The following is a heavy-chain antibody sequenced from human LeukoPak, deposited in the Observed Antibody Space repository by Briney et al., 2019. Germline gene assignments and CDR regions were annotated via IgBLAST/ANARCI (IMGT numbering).Heavy chain of an antibody. CDR3: ARTVSPLFPSHEDNYYYYMDV. CDR2: INHSGST. D-gene: IGHD2/OR15-2a*01. J-gene: IGHJ6*03. Sequence: PSETLSLTCAVYGGSFSGCYWSWIRQPPGKGLEWIGEINHSGSTNYNPSLKSRVTISVDTSKNQFSLKLSSVTAADTAVYYCARTVSPLFPSHEDNYYYYMDVWGKGTTVTVSS. V-gene: IGHV4-34*01. CDR1: GGSFSGCY.